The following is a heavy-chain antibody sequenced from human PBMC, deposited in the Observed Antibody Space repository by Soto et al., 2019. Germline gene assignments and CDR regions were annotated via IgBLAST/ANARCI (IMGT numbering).Heavy chain of an antibody. J-gene: IGHJ4*02. CDR1: RFTFSSYA. V-gene: IGHV3-23*01. Sequence: EVQLLESGGGLVQSGGSLRLSCAASRFTFSSYAMSWVRQAPGKGLEWVSVIDYSGGSTSYADSVKGRFTISRDNSKNTLYLQMNSLRAEDTAVYYCAKGGGRSAGTVDYWGQGTLVTVSS. D-gene: IGHD6-13*01. CDR2: IDYSGGST. CDR3: AKGGGRSAGTVDY.